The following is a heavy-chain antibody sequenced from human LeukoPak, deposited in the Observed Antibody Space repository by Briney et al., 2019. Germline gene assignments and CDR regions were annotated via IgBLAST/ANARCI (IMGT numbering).Heavy chain of an antibody. CDR1: GFTFSTYS. V-gene: IGHV3-48*01. CDR2: INSNSTGNSIK. Sequence: AGGSLRLSCATSGFTFSTYSMNWVRQAPGKGLEWVSYINSNSTGNSIKYYADSVQGRFTISRDNAKNSLYLQTNSLRAEDTAVYYCVRGLVWGQGTMVTVSS. CDR3: VRGLV. J-gene: IGHJ3*01.